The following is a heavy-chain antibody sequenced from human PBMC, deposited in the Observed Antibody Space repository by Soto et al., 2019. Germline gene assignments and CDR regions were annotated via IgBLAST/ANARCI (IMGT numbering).Heavy chain of an antibody. D-gene: IGHD4-4*01. V-gene: IGHV3-49*03. Sequence: PGGSLRLSCTASGFTFGDYAMSWFRQAPGKGLEWVGFIRSKAYGGTTEYAASVKGRFTISRDDSKSIAYLQMNSLKTEDTAVYYCTRVRQYSNYESYYYYYYYMDVWGKGTTVTVSS. CDR2: IRSKAYGGTT. CDR1: GFTFGDYA. J-gene: IGHJ6*03. CDR3: TRVRQYSNYESYYYYYYYMDV.